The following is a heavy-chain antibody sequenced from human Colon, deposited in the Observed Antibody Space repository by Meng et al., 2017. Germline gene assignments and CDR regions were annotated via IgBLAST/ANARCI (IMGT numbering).Heavy chain of an antibody. CDR2: IYHSGNT. D-gene: IGHD3-10*01. Sequence: QEPGPGLLKPSGTLSLTCTVPSGSFSSSNWWTWVRQPPGKGLEWIGEIYHSGNTNYNPSLKSRVTISVDKSKNQFSLKLNSVTAADTAVYFCARRAPLWFGELASFDSWGQGTLVTVSS. J-gene: IGHJ4*02. CDR3: ARRAPLWFGELASFDS. CDR1: SGSFSSSNW. V-gene: IGHV4-4*02.